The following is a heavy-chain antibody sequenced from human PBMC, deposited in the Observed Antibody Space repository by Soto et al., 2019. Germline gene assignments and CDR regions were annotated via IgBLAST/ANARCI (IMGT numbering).Heavy chain of an antibody. J-gene: IGHJ4*02. CDR3: ARGVRLRGYSYGPLDY. Sequence: TGGSLRLSCAASGFTFSSYSMNWVRQAPGKGLEWVSYISSSSSTIYYADSVKGRFTISRDNAKNSLYLQMNSLRDEDTAVYYCARGVRLRGYSYGPLDYWGQGTLVTVSS. CDR1: GFTFSSYS. V-gene: IGHV3-48*02. D-gene: IGHD5-18*01. CDR2: ISSSSSTI.